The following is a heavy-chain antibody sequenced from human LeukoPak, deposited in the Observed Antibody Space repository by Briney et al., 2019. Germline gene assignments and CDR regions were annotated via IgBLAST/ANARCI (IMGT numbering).Heavy chain of an antibody. CDR1: GGSISSSSYY. CDR3: YFYSRYYYYGMDV. V-gene: IGHV4-39*07. D-gene: IGHD2-15*01. CDR2: IYYSGST. J-gene: IGHJ6*02. Sequence: KSSETLSLTCTVSGGSISSSSYYWGWIRQPPGKGLEWIGSIYYSGSTYYNPSLKSRVTISVDTSKNQFSLKLSSVTAADTAVEGTYFYSRYYYYGMDVWGQGTTVTVSS.